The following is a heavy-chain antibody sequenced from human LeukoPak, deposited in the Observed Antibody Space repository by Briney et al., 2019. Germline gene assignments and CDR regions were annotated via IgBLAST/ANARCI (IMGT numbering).Heavy chain of an antibody. J-gene: IGHJ1*01. V-gene: IGHV4-59*08. Sequence: KPSETLSLTCAVSNGSISSYYWSWIRQPPGKGLEWIGYIYYSGSTNYNPSLKSRVTISVDTSKNQFSLKLSSVTAADTAVYYCALGTVTTYAEYFQHWGQGTLVTVSS. CDR3: ALGTVTTYAEYFQH. CDR1: NGSISSYY. CDR2: IYYSGST. D-gene: IGHD4-11*01.